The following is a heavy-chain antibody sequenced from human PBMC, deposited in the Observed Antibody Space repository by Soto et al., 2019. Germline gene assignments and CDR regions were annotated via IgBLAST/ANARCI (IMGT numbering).Heavy chain of an antibody. CDR3: AKEWVYDSSGWSFDY. D-gene: IGHD3-22*01. V-gene: IGHV3-30*18. CDR1: GFTFISYG. Sequence: QVQLVESGGGVVQPGRSLRLSCAASGFTFISYGMHWVRQAPGKALEWVAVISYDGSNKYYADFVQGRFTISRDNSKNALYLQMNSLRATDTAVYYCAKEWVYDSSGWSFDYWGQGTLVTVSS. CDR2: ISYDGSNK. J-gene: IGHJ4*02.